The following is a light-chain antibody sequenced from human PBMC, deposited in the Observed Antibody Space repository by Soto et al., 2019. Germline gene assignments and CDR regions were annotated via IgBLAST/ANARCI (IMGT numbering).Light chain of an antibody. CDR3: QSYDRSLSGWV. CDR1: RTNIGAGYD. V-gene: IGLV1-40*01. J-gene: IGLJ3*02. Sequence: QSVLTQPPSVSGAPGQRVTISCTGDRTNIGAGYDVHWYQRLPGKNPKLLIYGNSDRPSGVPDRFSGSKAATSASLAITGLQPEDEGYYYWQSYDRSLSGWVFGGGTKLTVL. CDR2: GNS.